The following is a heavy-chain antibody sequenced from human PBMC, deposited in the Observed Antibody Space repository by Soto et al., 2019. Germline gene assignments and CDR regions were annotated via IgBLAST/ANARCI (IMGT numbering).Heavy chain of an antibody. V-gene: IGHV3-9*01. CDR1: GFTFDDYA. D-gene: IGHD3-3*01. CDR2: ISWNSGSI. J-gene: IGHJ3*02. Sequence: GGSLRLSCAASGFTFDDYAMHWVRQAPGKGLEWVSGISWNSGSIGYVDSVKGRFTISRYNAKYFLYLQMNSRRAEDTALYYCAKDSSLPYYDFWSGYLGAFDIWGQGTMVTVSS. CDR3: AKDSSLPYYDFWSGYLGAFDI.